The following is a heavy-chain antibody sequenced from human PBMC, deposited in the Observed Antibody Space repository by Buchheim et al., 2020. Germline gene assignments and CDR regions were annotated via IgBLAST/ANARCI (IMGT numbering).Heavy chain of an antibody. CDR1: GFTFSSYA. CDR2: ISGSGGST. J-gene: IGHJ6*02. Sequence: EVQLLESGGGLVQPGGSLRLSCAASGFTFSSYAMSWVRQAPGKGLEWVSAISGSGGSTYYADSVKGRFTISRDNSKNTLYLQMNSLRAEDTAVYYCAKGALVFGVVIISTVWGDGMDVWGQGTT. D-gene: IGHD3-3*01. CDR3: AKGALVFGVVIISTVWGDGMDV. V-gene: IGHV3-23*01.